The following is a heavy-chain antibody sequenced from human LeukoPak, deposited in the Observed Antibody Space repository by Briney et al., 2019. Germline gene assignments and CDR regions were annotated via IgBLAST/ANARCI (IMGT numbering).Heavy chain of an antibody. CDR2: INPNSGGT. CDR3: ARGGEQQLVLDY. CDR1: GYTFTGYY. D-gene: IGHD6-13*01. Sequence: ASVKVSCKASGYTFTGYYMHGVRQAPGQGLEWMGWINPNSGGTNYAQNFQGRVTMTRDTSITTAYMGLSRLTSDDTAVYYCARGGEQQLVLDYWGQGTLVTVSS. J-gene: IGHJ4*02. V-gene: IGHV1-2*02.